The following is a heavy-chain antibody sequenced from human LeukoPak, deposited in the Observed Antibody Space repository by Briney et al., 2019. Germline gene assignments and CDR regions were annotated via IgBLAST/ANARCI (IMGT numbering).Heavy chain of an antibody. CDR3: ARGRITMVRGVMGQYYFDY. Sequence: SETLSLTCAVSGYPISSGYYWGWIRQPPGKGLEWIGSIYHSGSTYYNPSLKSRVTISVDTSKNQFSLKLSSVTAADTAVYYCARGRITMVRGVMGQYYFDYWGQGTLVTVSS. V-gene: IGHV4-38-2*01. D-gene: IGHD3-10*01. CDR1: GYPISSGYY. CDR2: IYHSGST. J-gene: IGHJ4*02.